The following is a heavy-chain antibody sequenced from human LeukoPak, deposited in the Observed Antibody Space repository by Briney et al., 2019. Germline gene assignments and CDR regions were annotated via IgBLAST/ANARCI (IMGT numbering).Heavy chain of an antibody. D-gene: IGHD3-10*01. J-gene: IGHJ3*02. V-gene: IGHV1-46*01. Sequence: ASVKVSCKASGYTFTSYYMHWVRQAPGQGLEWMGIINPSGGSTSYAQKFQGRVTMTRDTSTSTVYMELSSLRSEDTAVYYCARGYSSMVRGVNDAFDIWGQGTMVTVSS. CDR1: GYTFTSYY. CDR3: ARGYSSMVRGVNDAFDI. CDR2: INPSGGST.